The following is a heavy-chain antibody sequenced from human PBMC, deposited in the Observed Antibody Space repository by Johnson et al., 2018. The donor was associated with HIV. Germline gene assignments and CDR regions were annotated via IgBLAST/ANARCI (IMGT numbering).Heavy chain of an antibody. CDR2: LYRAGST. Sequence: EQLVESGGGLVQPGGSLRLSCAASGFSISSNYMSCIRQAPGKGLAWVSFLYRAGSTYYADSVKDRFTISRDISKNTIYLQMNSLRAEDQAMYYCARDGTETGPDDAFDIWGQGTMVTVSS. J-gene: IGHJ3*02. D-gene: IGHD1-1*01. V-gene: IGHV3-66*01. CDR3: ARDGTETGPDDAFDI. CDR1: GFSISSNY.